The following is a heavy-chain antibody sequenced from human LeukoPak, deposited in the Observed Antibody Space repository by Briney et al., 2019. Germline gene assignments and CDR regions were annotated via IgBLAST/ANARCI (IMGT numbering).Heavy chain of an antibody. D-gene: IGHD6-13*01. V-gene: IGHV1-46*01. J-gene: IGHJ4*02. CDR2: INPSGGST. CDR1: GYTFTSYY. Sequence: GASVKVSCKASGYTFTSYYMHWVRQAPGQGLEWMGIINPSGGSTSYAQKFQGRVTMTRDMSTSTVYMELSSLRSEDTAVYYCARELLAVDGSSWVFDYWGQGTLVTVSS. CDR3: ARELLAVDGSSWVFDY.